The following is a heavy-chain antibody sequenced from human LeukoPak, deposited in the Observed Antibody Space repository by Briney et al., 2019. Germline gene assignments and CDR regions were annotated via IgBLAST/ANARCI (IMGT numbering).Heavy chain of an antibody. V-gene: IGHV3-30*02. J-gene: IGHJ3*02. D-gene: IGHD1-14*01. CDR1: GFTFSSYA. CDR3: AKDMSAIRIAWAFDI. CDR2: IRYDGSNK. Sequence: GGSLRLSCAASGFTFSSYAMHWVRQAPGKGLEWVAFIRYDGSNKYYADSVKGRFTISRDNSKNTLYLQMNSLRVEDTAVYYCAKDMSAIRIAWAFDIWGQGTMVTVSS.